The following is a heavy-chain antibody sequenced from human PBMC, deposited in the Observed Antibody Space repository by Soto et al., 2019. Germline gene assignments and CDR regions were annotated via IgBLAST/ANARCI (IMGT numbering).Heavy chain of an antibody. CDR3: ARDRGREFSSGYSDAVDL. CDR2: IIPIVDTI. J-gene: IGHJ3*01. CDR1: GGTFSSSA. D-gene: IGHD3-3*01. Sequence: QVQLVQSGAEVKMPGSSVKVSCKASGGTFSSSAISWVRQAPGQGLEWMGGIIPIVDTINSAQKFQDRVTITADESTSTADMELSSLRSEDTAVYFCARDRGREFSSGYSDAVDLWGQGTMVTVSS. V-gene: IGHV1-69*01.